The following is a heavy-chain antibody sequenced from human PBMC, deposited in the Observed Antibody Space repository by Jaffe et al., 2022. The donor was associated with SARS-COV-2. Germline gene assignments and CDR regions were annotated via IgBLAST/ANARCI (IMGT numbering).Heavy chain of an antibody. V-gene: IGHV2-26*01. CDR2: IFSNDEK. D-gene: IGHD1-26*01. J-gene: IGHJ5*02. Sequence: QVTLKESGPVLVKPTETLTLTCTVSGFSLSNARMGVSWIRQPPGKALEWLAHIFSNDEKSYSTSLKSRLTISKDTSKSQVVLTMTNMDPVDTATYYCARIQGELYNWFDPWGQGTLVTVSS. CDR1: GFSLSNARMG. CDR3: ARIQGELYNWFDP.